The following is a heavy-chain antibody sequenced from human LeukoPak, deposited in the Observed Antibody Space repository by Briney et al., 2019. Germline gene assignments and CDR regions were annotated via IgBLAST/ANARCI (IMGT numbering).Heavy chain of an antibody. V-gene: IGHV3-30*02. Sequence: GRSLRLSCAASGFTFSSYGMHWVRQAPGKGLEWVAFIRYDGSNKYYADSVKGRFTISRDNSKNTLYLQMNSLRAEDTAVYYCAKDRTRYCSSTNCYGPGDYWGQGTLVTVSS. CDR3: AKDRTRYCSSTNCYGPGDY. J-gene: IGHJ4*02. CDR1: GFTFSSYG. D-gene: IGHD2-2*01. CDR2: IRYDGSNK.